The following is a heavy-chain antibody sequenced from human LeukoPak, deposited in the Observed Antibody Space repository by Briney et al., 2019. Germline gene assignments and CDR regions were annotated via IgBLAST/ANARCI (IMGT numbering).Heavy chain of an antibody. CDR2: IKQDGSEK. J-gene: IGHJ4*02. V-gene: IGHV3-7*01. CDR1: GFTFSSYW. Sequence: GGSLRLSCAVSGFTFSSYWMSWVRQAPGKGLEWVANIKQDGSEKNYVDSVKGRFTISRDNAKNSLYLQMNSLRAEDTAVYYCARETSCEYDFWSGYCRDYFDYWGQGTLVTVSS. CDR3: ARETSCEYDFWSGYCRDYFDY. D-gene: IGHD3-3*01.